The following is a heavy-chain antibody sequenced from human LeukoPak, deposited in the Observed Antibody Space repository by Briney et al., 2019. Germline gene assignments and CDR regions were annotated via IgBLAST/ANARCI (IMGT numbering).Heavy chain of an antibody. CDR3: ARETGLLGRPQALDP. CDR2: IRIYSGDT. D-gene: IGHD2-15*01. V-gene: IGHV1-18*01. CDR1: GYTFISYD. J-gene: IGHJ5*02. Sequence: GASVKVSCKASGYTFISYDISWLRQDPGQGLEWMGWIRIYSGDTNYAQKFQGRVTMTTDTSTSTAYMELRSLRSDDTAVYYCARETGLLGRPQALDPWGQGTLVTVSS.